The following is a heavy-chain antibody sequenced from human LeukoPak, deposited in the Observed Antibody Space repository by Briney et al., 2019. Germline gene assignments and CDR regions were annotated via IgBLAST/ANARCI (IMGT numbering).Heavy chain of an antibody. CDR2: IKEDGSDQ. CDR1: GFSLSNYW. Sequence: GGSLRLSCAASGFSLSNYWMAWVRQAPGKGLEWVANIKEDGSDQHYVDSVRGRFTVSRDNAQNSLYLQMNSLRAEDTAVYYCARGGERLVDYWGQGTPVTVSS. J-gene: IGHJ4*02. V-gene: IGHV3-7*01. CDR3: ARGGERLVDY.